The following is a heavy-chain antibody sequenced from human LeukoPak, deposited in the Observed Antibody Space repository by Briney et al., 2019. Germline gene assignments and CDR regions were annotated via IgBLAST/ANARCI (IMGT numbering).Heavy chain of an antibody. CDR3: ARVTHDYVWGSYRYYFDY. J-gene: IGHJ4*02. V-gene: IGHV4-39*07. CDR2: IYYSGST. D-gene: IGHD3-16*02. Sequence: KPSETLSLTCTVSGGSISSSSYYWGWIRQPPGKGLEWIGSIYYSGSTNYNPSLKSRVTISVDTSKNQFSLKLSSVTAADTAVYYCARVTHDYVWGSYRYYFDYWGQGTLVTVSS. CDR1: GGSISSSSYY.